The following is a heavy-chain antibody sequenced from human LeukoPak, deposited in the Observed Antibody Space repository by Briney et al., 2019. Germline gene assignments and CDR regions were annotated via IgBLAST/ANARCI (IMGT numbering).Heavy chain of an antibody. D-gene: IGHD3-3*01. CDR2: IRSEAYGGTT. CDR3: TRLRFLEWLWGPPRYMEV. Sequence: GGSLRLSCTASGFTFGDYAMSWVRQAPGKGLEWVGFIRSEAYGGTTEYAASVKGRFTFSRDDSKSIAYLQMNSLKTEDTAVYYCTRLRFLEWLWGPPRYMEVWGKGTTVTVPS. V-gene: IGHV3-49*04. J-gene: IGHJ6*03. CDR1: GFTFGDYA.